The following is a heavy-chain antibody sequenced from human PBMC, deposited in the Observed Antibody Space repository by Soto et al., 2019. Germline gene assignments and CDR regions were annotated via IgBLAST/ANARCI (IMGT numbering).Heavy chain of an antibody. Sequence: HLGGSLRLSCASSGFTFSSCSMNWVRQAPGKGLEWVSFISGSGDTKYYADSVKGRFTISRDNAKNSLYLQMSSLRDEDTAVYYCAKYCSSDVCFDYWGQGTLVTVSS. CDR1: GFTFSSCS. V-gene: IGHV3-48*02. CDR2: ISGSGDTK. CDR3: AKYCSSDVCFDY. D-gene: IGHD2-8*01. J-gene: IGHJ4*02.